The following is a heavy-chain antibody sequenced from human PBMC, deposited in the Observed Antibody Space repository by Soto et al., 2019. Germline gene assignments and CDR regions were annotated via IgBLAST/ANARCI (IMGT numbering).Heavy chain of an antibody. Sequence: QVQLVQSGAEVKKPGASVKVSCKPSGYTFTAYQIHWVRQVPGQGLEWMGWINPNTGATNYAQKFQGWVTMTRVTSISPAYMELSSLKPDDTAVYYCARYVYYGDYFDYWGEGTLVTVSS. CDR3: ARYVYYGDYFDY. CDR1: GYTFTAYQ. J-gene: IGHJ4*02. D-gene: IGHD4-17*01. V-gene: IGHV1-2*04. CDR2: INPNTGAT.